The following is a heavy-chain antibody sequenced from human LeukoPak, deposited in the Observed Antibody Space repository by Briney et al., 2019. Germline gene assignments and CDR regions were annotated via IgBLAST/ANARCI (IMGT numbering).Heavy chain of an antibody. CDR3: ARFYYYDSSGYYRVAFDY. D-gene: IGHD3-22*01. CDR2: INHSGST. J-gene: IGHJ4*02. Sequence: SETLSLTCAVYGGSFSGYYWSWIRQPPGKGLEWIGEINHSGSTNYNPSLKSRVTISVDTSKNQFSLKLSSVTAADTAVYYCARFYYYDSSGYYRVAFDYWGQGTLVTVSS. V-gene: IGHV4-34*01. CDR1: GGSFSGYY.